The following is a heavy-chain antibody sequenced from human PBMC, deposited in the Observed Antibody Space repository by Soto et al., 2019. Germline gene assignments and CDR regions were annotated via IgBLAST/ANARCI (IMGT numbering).Heavy chain of an antibody. Sequence: ASVKVSCKASRYTFTSYYIHWVRQAPGQGLEWMGWINPNNGYTKYTQKFQGRVTVTRDTSITTAYLELTRLQSDDTAVYYCAKAKFDFWSGYCSPSLDFWGQGTLVTVSS. CDR2: INPNNGYT. J-gene: IGHJ4*02. V-gene: IGHV1-2*02. CDR3: AKAKFDFWSGYCSPSLDF. D-gene: IGHD3-3*01. CDR1: RYTFTSYY.